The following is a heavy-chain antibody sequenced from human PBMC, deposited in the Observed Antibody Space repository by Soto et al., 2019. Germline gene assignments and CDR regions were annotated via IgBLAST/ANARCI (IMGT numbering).Heavy chain of an antibody. D-gene: IGHD3-22*01. V-gene: IGHV4-31*03. CDR2: IYYSGST. CDR3: ARSYDSSGYEYTN. J-gene: IGHJ4*02. Sequence: QVQLQESGPGLVKPSQTLSLTCTVSGGSISSGGYYWSWIRQHPGKGLEWIGYIYYSGSTYYNPSLKSRVTISVDTSKNQCSLKLSSVTAADTAVYYCARSYDSSGYEYTNWGQGTLVTVSS. CDR1: GGSISSGGYY.